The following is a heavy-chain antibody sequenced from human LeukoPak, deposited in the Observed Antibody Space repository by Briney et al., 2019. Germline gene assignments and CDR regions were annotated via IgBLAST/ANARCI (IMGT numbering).Heavy chain of an antibody. CDR3: AKDYQGSGTYTHFDY. D-gene: IGHD3-10*01. CDR2: ISGNGVST. Sequence: GGSLRLSCAPSGFTVSSNYITWVRQAPGKGLEWVSTISGNGVSTHNADSVKGRFTISRDNPKNTLYLQMNSLRAEDTAVYYCAKDYQGSGTYTHFDYWGQGTLVTVSS. V-gene: IGHV3-23*01. CDR1: GFTVSSNY. J-gene: IGHJ4*02.